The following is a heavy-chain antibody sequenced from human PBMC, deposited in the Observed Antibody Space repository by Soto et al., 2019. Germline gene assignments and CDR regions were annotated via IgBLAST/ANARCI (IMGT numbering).Heavy chain of an antibody. CDR3: AKGYNYDRGGNPDY. CDR1: GFTFDDYA. J-gene: IGHJ4*02. Sequence: GGSLRLSCAASGFTFDDYAMHWVRQAPGKGLEWVSGINWNSGSIGYADPVKGRFTISRDNAKNSLYLQMNSLRTEDTALYYCAKGYNYDRGGNPDYWGQGTLVTVSS. CDR2: INWNSGSI. V-gene: IGHV3-9*01. D-gene: IGHD3-22*01.